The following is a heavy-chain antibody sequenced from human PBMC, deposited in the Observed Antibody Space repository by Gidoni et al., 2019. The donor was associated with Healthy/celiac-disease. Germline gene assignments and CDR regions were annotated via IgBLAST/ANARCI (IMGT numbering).Heavy chain of an antibody. V-gene: IGHV4-39*01. CDR1: GGSNSSSRYY. J-gene: IGHJ3*02. D-gene: IGHD3-22*01. CDR2: IHYSGST. CDR3: GGASRSGCAFDI. Sequence: QLQLQESGPGLVKPSETLSLTCTVSGGSNSSSRYYWGWIRQPPGKGLEWIGSIHYSGSTYYNPHLKSRRTISVNTTKNRFSLKLRSVTAADTAVYYCGGASRSGCAFDIWGQGTMVTVSS.